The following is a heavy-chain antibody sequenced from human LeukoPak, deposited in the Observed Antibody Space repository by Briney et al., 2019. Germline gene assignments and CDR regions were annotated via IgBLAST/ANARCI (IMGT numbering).Heavy chain of an antibody. Sequence: GGSLRLSCAASGFTFSSYWMSWVRQAPGKGLEWVANIKQDGSEKYYVDSVKGRFTISRDNAKSSLYLQMNSLRAEDTAVYYCARDMNDGSSTGGSYYYYYMDVWGKGTTVTVSS. D-gene: IGHD1-1*01. J-gene: IGHJ6*03. CDR2: IKQDGSEK. CDR3: ARDMNDGSSTGGSYYYYYMDV. V-gene: IGHV3-7*01. CDR1: GFTFSSYW.